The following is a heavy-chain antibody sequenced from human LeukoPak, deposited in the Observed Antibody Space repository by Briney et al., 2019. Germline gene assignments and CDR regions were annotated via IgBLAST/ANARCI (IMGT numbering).Heavy chain of an antibody. V-gene: IGHV4-39*07. Sequence: SETLSLTCNVSGGSISSNTHYWGWIRQPPGKGLEWIASVHYTGSTYYNPSLKSRVTIAVDTSKNQFSVRMTSVTAADTAVYYCARRADHFYYYMDVWGKGTTVTVSS. D-gene: IGHD3-10*01. J-gene: IGHJ6*03. CDR1: GGSISSNTHY. CDR2: VHYTGST. CDR3: ARRADHFYYYMDV.